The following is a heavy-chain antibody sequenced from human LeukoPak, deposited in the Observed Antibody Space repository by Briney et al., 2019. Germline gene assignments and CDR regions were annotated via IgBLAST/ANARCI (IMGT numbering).Heavy chain of an antibody. V-gene: IGHV1-8*03. CDR1: HYTFTTYG. J-gene: IGHJ3*02. D-gene: IGHD3-3*01. CDR3: TREGDFWDFHI. CDR2: MNPNSGNT. Sequence: ASVKVSCKASHYTFTTYGISWVRQAPAQELEWMGWMNPNSGNTGYAPKFQGRVNLTRDTSIRTAYMELSSLRSEDTAVYYCTREGDFWDFHIWGQGTMVTVSS.